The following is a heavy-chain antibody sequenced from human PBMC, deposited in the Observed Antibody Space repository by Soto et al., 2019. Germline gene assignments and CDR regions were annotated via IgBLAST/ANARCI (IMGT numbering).Heavy chain of an antibody. J-gene: IGHJ4*02. Sequence: EVQLVESGGGLVKPGGSLRLSCAASGFTFSTYSMHWVRQAPGKGLEWVSSISSSSSYIFYADSVKGRFTISRDNAKNSLYLQMNSLRADDTAVYYCARSRTVQPGQGFCSSNTCCSDFWGQGTLVTVSP. CDR1: GFTFSTYS. CDR2: ISSSSSYI. V-gene: IGHV3-21*01. D-gene: IGHD2-2*01. CDR3: ARSRTVQPGQGFCSSNTCCSDF.